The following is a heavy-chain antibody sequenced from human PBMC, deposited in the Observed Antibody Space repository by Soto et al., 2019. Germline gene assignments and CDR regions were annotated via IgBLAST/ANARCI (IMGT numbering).Heavy chain of an antibody. Sequence: EVQLVESGGGLVKPGGSLRLSCAASGFTFSSYSMNWVRQAPGKGLEWVSSISSSSSYIYYADSVKGRFTISRDNAKNSLYLQMNSLRAEDTAVYYCARDSSSSSWYGDSGMDVWGQGTTVTVSS. CDR3: ARDSSSSSWYGDSGMDV. J-gene: IGHJ6*02. CDR2: ISSSSSYI. CDR1: GFTFSSYS. D-gene: IGHD6-13*01. V-gene: IGHV3-21*01.